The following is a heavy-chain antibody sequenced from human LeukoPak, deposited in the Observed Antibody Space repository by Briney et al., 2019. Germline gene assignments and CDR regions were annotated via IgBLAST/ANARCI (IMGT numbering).Heavy chain of an antibody. D-gene: IGHD3-9*01. CDR2: INWNGGST. CDR1: GFTFDDYG. V-gene: IGHV3-20*04. J-gene: IGHJ4*02. Sequence: GGSLRLSCAASGFTFDDYGMSWVRQAPGKGLEWVSGINWNGGSTGYADSVKGRFTISRDNAKNSLYLQMNSLRAEDTALYYCARSSRYFDWLLSPFDYWGQGTLVTVSS. CDR3: ARSSRYFDWLLSPFDY.